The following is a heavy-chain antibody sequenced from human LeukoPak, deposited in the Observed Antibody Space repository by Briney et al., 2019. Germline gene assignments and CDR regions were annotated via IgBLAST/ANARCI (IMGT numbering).Heavy chain of an antibody. CDR3: ARDSGSYLQPTDF. V-gene: IGHV3-23*01. D-gene: IGHD1-26*01. Sequence: GGSLRLSCAASGFTFTTYAMSWVRQAPGKGLEWVSSVGLSGDRAYYADSVKGRFTVSRDNAKNTVYLQMNSLRDDDTALYHCARDSGSYLQPTDFGGHGTLVTVSS. CDR2: VGLSGDRA. J-gene: IGHJ4*01. CDR1: GFTFTTYA.